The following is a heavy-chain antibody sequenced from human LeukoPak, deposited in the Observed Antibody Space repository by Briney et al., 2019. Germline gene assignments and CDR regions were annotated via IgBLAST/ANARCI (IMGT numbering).Heavy chain of an antibody. CDR2: IYSSGST. J-gene: IGHJ4*02. D-gene: IGHD2-8*01. Sequence: SETLSLTCAVYGGSFSGYYWSWIRQPPGKGLEWLGYIYSSGSTNYNPSLKSRVTISVDTSNNQFSLKLSSVTAADTAVYYCARHKANGAVSLDSWGQGTLVTVSS. CDR3: ARHKANGAVSLDS. CDR1: GGSFSGYY. V-gene: IGHV4-59*08.